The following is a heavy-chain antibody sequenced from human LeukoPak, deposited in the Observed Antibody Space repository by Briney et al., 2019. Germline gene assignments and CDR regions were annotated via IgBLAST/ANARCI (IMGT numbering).Heavy chain of an antibody. CDR3: ARQPYTVGAYYFDY. D-gene: IGHD2-21*01. CDR1: GGSFSGYY. Sequence: SETLSLTCAVYGGSFSGYYWSWIRQPPGKGLEWIGYIFHSGDTNYNPSLKSRVTMSMDTSKNQVSLRLSSMTAADTAVYYCARQPYTVGAYYFDYWGPGTLVSVSS. CDR2: IFHSGDT. J-gene: IGHJ4*02. V-gene: IGHV4-59*08.